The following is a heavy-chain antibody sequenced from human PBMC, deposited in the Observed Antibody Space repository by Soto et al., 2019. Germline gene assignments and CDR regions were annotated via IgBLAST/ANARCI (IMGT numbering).Heavy chain of an antibody. CDR3: ARVETCSSTSCYSVFDY. CDR1: GFTFSSYW. J-gene: IGHJ4*02. CDR2: INSDGSST. D-gene: IGHD2-2*01. V-gene: IGHV3-74*03. Sequence: EVRLVESGGGLVQPGGSLRLSCAASGFTFSSYWMHWVRQARGKGLVWVSRINSDGSSTTYADSVKGRFTISRDNAKNTLYLQMNSLRAEDTAVYYCARVETCSSTSCYSVFDYWGQGTLVTVSS.